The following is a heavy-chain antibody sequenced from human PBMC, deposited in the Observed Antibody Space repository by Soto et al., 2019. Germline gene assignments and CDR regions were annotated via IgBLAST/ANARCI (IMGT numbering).Heavy chain of an antibody. V-gene: IGHV3-9*01. CDR1: GFTFDDYA. J-gene: IGHJ6*02. CDR3: AKDFSLYSRPGMDV. D-gene: IGHD6-13*01. Sequence: TGGSLILSCAASGFTFDDYAMHWVRQAPGKGLEWVSGISWNSGSIGYADSVKGRFTISRDNAKNSLYLQMNSLRAEDTALYYCAKDFSLYSRPGMDVWGQGTTVTGSS. CDR2: ISWNSGSI.